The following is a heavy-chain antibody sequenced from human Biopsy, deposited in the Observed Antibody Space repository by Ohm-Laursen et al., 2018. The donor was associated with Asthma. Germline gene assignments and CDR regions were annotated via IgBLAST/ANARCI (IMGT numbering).Heavy chain of an antibody. D-gene: IGHD2-2*01. CDR1: GGTFNTYV. CDR3: ARKAGSCISRTCYSLDF. Sequence: ASVKVSCKPLGGTFNTYVIGWVRPAPGQGLEWMGGTNSVFGTTTYPQKFQDRVTITADDSTSTVYMELSSLRSEDTAVYYCARKAGSCISRTCYSLDFWGQGTLVTVSS. J-gene: IGHJ4*02. V-gene: IGHV1-69*13. CDR2: TNSVFGTT.